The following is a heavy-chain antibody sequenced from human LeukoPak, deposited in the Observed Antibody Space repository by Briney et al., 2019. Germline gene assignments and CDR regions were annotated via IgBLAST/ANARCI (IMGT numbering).Heavy chain of an antibody. CDR2: IGTSTSYI. V-gene: IGHV3-21*04. J-gene: IGHJ4*02. D-gene: IGHD6-19*01. Sequence: GGSLRLSCAASGFTFSSYWMHWVRQAPGKGLEWVSSIGTSTSYIYYADSVKGRFTISRDNAKNSLYLEMNSLRAEDTAVYYCAKAQGYSSGNYFDYWGQGTLVTVSS. CDR1: GFTFSSYW. CDR3: AKAQGYSSGNYFDY.